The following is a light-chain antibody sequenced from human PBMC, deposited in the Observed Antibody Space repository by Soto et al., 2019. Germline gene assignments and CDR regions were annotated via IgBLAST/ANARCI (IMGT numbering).Light chain of an antibody. CDR1: QSISTW. Sequence: DIQMTQSPSTLSASVGDRVTITCRASQSISTWLAWYQQKPGKAPKLLIYKPSSLESGVPSKFSGSGSGSELTLAISSLQSDDFAAFYCKLYKSYPYTFGQGTKLEIK. V-gene: IGKV1-5*03. J-gene: IGKJ2*01. CDR3: KLYKSYPYT. CDR2: KPS.